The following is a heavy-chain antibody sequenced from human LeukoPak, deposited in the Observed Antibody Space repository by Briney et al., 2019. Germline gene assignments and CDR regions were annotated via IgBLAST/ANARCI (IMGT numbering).Heavy chain of an antibody. CDR1: GFTFSNYW. D-gene: IGHD6-19*01. CDR2: IKQDGSEK. CDR3: ARDKFNSDWYGFDY. V-gene: IGHV3-7*01. Sequence: GGSLRLSCAASGFTFSNYWMTWVRQAPGKGLEWVADIKQDGSEKLYVNSVRGRFTISRDNAKMSLFLQMNSLRAEDTAVYYCARDKFNSDWYGFDYWGQGTLVTVSS. J-gene: IGHJ4*02.